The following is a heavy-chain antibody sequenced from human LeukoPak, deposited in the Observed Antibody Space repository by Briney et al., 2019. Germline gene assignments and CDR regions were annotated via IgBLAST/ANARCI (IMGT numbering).Heavy chain of an antibody. CDR2: IYYSGST. D-gene: IGHD1-26*01. CDR1: GGSISSYY. CDR3: ASSLGGSSYDY. J-gene: IGHJ4*02. Sequence: SETLSLTCTVSGGSISSYYWSWIRQPPGKGLEWIGYIYYSGSTNYNPSLKSRVTISVDTSKNQFSLKLSSVTAADTAVYYCASSLGGSSYDYWGQGTLVTVSS. V-gene: IGHV4-59*08.